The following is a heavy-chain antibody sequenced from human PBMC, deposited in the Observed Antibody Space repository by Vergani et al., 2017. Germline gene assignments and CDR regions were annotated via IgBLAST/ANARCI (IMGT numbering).Heavy chain of an antibody. CDR3: PRDTTKASTIFGVVPRRYNWFDP. CDR1: GFTFSSYS. V-gene: IGHV3-48*01. D-gene: IGHD3-3*01. CDR2: ISSSSSTI. J-gene: IGHJ5*02. Sequence: EVQLVESGGGLVQPGGSLRLSCAASGFTFSSYSMNWVRQAPGKGLEWVSYISSSSSTIYYADSVKGRFTISRDNAKNSLYLQMNSLRAEDTAVYYCPRDTTKASTIFGVVPRRYNWFDPWGQGTLVTVSS.